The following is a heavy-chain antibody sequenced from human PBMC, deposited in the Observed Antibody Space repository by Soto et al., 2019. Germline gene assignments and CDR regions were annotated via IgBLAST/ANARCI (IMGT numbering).Heavy chain of an antibody. D-gene: IGHD4-17*01. V-gene: IGHV4-30-4*01. CDR3: ARAYPTVISTWFDT. Sequence: LXPTCTVSGASIRSGDYYWNLIRQPPGKGLEWIGYIYYSGSTYYNPSLKSRVTISVDTSKNQFSLKLSSVTAADTAVYYCARAYPTVISTWFDTWGQGTLVTVSS. CDR2: IYYSGST. J-gene: IGHJ5*02. CDR1: GASIRSGDYY.